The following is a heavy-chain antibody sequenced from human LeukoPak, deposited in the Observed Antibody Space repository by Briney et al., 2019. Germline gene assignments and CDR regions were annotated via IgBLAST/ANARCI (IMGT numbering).Heavy chain of an antibody. J-gene: IGHJ6*03. CDR2: IYYSGST. Sequence: SETLSLTCTVSGGSINSYYWSWIRQPPGKGLEWIGYIYYSGSTNYNPSLKSRVTISVDTSKNQFSLKLSSVTAADTAVYYCASMGHRISPHYYMDVWGKGTTVTVSS. CDR1: GGSINSYY. D-gene: IGHD3-10*01. V-gene: IGHV4-59*01. CDR3: ASMGHRISPHYYMDV.